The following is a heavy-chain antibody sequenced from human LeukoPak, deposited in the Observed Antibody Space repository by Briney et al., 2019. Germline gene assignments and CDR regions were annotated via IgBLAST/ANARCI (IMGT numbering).Heavy chain of an antibody. CDR3: ATAPHVNYFDF. J-gene: IGHJ4*02. CDR1: GDSMTNYY. Sequence: SETLSLACTASGDSMTNYYWSWIRQPPGKGLEWIGYISYSGSTNYNPSLKSRVTISIDTSKNQFSLKLSSVTAADTAVYYCATAPHVNYFDFWGQGALVTVST. V-gene: IGHV4-59*08. CDR2: ISYSGST. D-gene: IGHD2/OR15-2a*01.